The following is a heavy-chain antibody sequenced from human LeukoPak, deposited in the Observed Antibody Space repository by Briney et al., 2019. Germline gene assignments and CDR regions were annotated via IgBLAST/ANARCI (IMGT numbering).Heavy chain of an antibody. CDR2: INGRSNNI. CDR1: GFTFSTST. D-gene: IGHD3-22*01. V-gene: IGHV3-21*01. CDR3: ASPYDSSGYYYFH. J-gene: IGHJ4*02. Sequence: GGSLRLSCAASGFTFSTSTLSWFRQAPGKGLEWVSSINGRSNNIYYADSVKGRFTISRDNAKNSLYLQMDSLGAEDTAVYYCASPYDSSGYYYFHWGQGTPVTVSS.